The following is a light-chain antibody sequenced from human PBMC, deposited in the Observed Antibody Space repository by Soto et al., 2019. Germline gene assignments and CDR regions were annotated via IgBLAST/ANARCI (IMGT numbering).Light chain of an antibody. CDR3: AAWDDSLNGHV. CDR1: SSNIGSRT. J-gene: IGLJ2*01. Sequence: QSVLTQTPSASGTPGQRITISCSGSSSNIGSRTVNWYHQFPGTAPKVLIYSNTQRPSGVPDRFSASKSGTTASLAISGLQSEDEADYYCAAWDDSLNGHVFGGGTKVTVL. V-gene: IGLV1-44*01. CDR2: SNT.